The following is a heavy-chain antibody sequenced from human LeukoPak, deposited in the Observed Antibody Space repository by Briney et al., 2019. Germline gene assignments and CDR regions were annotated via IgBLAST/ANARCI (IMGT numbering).Heavy chain of an antibody. D-gene: IGHD6-13*01. CDR3: ARVSREEGAAGPNWFDP. V-gene: IGHV4-34*01. J-gene: IGHJ5*02. CDR2: INHSGGT. Sequence: SETLSLTCAVYDGSFSGYYWSWIRQPPGKGLEWIGEINHSGGTNYNPSLKSRVTISVDTSKNQFSLKLSSVTAADTAVYYCARVSREEGAAGPNWFDPWGQGTLVTVSS. CDR1: DGSFSGYY.